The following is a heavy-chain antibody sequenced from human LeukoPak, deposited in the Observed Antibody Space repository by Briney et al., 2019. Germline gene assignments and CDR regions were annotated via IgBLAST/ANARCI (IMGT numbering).Heavy chain of an antibody. CDR3: ARAVGGSKAFDV. D-gene: IGHD1-26*01. J-gene: IGHJ3*01. CDR1: GYSISNSNW. Sequence: PSETLSLTCAVSGYSISNSNWWGWTRQPPGKGLEWIGYISYNGIVYSNPSLKSRVTVSRDTSKNQVSLKLSSVTAVDTAVYYCARAVGGSKAFDVWGQGTMVTVSS. CDR2: ISYNGIV. V-gene: IGHV4-28*05.